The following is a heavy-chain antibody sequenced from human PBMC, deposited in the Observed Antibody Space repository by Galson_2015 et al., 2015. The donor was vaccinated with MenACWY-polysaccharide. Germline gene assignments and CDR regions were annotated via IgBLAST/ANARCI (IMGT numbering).Heavy chain of an antibody. D-gene: IGHD1-26*01. CDR2: IQYDGSKI. V-gene: IGHV3-33*05. CDR1: GIRFSGSG. CDR3: AREGRWVVFHSFDV. J-gene: IGHJ3*01. Sequence: SLRLSCAASGIRFSGSGMRWVRQAPGKGLEWVAVIQYDGSKIVYADSVKGRFTVSRDNSKNTLYLEMNSLRAEDTAVYYCAREGRWVVFHSFDVWGPGTMVFVSS.